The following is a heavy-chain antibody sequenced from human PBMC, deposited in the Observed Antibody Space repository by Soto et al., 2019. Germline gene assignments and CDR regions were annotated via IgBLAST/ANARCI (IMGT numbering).Heavy chain of an antibody. CDR3: ARSIEARFDP. J-gene: IGHJ5*02. Sequence: EVQLVGSGGGLVQPGGSLRLSCAASGFTFSSYWMHWVRQVPGKGLVWVSRIKGDGSSTTYADSVKGRFTISRDNAKNTLYLQMSSLRAEDTAVYYCARSIEARFDPWGQGTLVTVSS. CDR2: IKGDGSST. D-gene: IGHD6-6*01. CDR1: GFTFSSYW. V-gene: IGHV3-74*01.